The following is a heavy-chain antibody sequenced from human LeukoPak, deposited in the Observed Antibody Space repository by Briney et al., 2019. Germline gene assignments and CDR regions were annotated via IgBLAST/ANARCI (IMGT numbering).Heavy chain of an antibody. CDR3: ARGQWLSFQLNYFDY. D-gene: IGHD3-16*02. J-gene: IGHJ4*02. Sequence: PSGTLSLTCAVSGGSISSSNWWSWVRQPPGQGLEWIGEIYHSGSTNYNPSLKSRVTISVDKSKNQFSLKLSSVTAADTAVYYCARGQWLSFQLNYFDYWGQGTLVTVSS. V-gene: IGHV4-4*02. CDR1: GGSISSSNW. CDR2: IYHSGST.